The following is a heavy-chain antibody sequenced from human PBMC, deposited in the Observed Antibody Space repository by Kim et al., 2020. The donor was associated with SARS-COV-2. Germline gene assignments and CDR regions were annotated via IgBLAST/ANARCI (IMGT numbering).Heavy chain of an antibody. D-gene: IGHD3-22*01. V-gene: IGHV4-31*03. CDR3: ARYTPYDSSGYYYYFDY. Sequence: SETLSLTCTVSGGSISSGGYYWSWIRQHPGKGLEWIGYIYYSGSTYYNPSLKSRVTISVDTSKNQFSLKLSSVTAADTAVYYCARYTPYDSSGYYYYFDYWGQGTLVTVSS. CDR1: GGSISSGGYY. CDR2: IYYSGST. J-gene: IGHJ4*02.